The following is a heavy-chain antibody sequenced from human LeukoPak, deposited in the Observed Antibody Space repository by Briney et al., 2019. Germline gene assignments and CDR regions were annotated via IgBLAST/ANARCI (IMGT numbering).Heavy chain of an antibody. CDR1: GGSISRYY. V-gene: IGHV4-59*08. CDR3: ARHPTGTTMSLDY. Sequence: SETLSLTCTVSGGSISRYYWSWIRQPPGKGLEWIGYIYYSGSTNYNPSLQSRVTISVDTSKSQFSLKLSSVTAADTAVYYCARHPTGTTMSLDYWGQGTLVTVSS. D-gene: IGHD1-1*01. CDR2: IYYSGST. J-gene: IGHJ4*02.